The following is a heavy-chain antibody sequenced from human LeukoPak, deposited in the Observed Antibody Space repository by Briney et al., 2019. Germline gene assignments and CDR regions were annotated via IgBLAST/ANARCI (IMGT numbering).Heavy chain of an antibody. CDR3: ARGKYSSGWFDSYYGMDV. J-gene: IGHJ6*02. D-gene: IGHD6-19*01. CDR1: GGSISSYY. CDR2: INHSGST. Sequence: SETLSLTCTVSGGSISSYYWSWIRQPPGKGLEWIGEINHSGSTNYNPSLKSRVTISVDTSKNQFSLKLRSVTAADTAVYYCARGKYSSGWFDSYYGMDVWGQGTTVTVSS. V-gene: IGHV4-34*01.